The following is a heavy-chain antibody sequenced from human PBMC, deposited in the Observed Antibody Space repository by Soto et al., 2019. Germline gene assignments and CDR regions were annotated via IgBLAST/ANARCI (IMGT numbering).Heavy chain of an antibody. CDR3: ARWSQAPFDY. Sequence: ASVKVSCKASGYTFTSYAMHWVRQAPGQRLEWMGWINAGNGNTKYSRKFQGRVTITRDTSASTAYMELSSLRSEDTAVYYCARWSQAPFDYWGQGTLVTVSS. CDR2: INAGNGNT. V-gene: IGHV1-3*01. J-gene: IGHJ4*02. CDR1: GYTFTSYA.